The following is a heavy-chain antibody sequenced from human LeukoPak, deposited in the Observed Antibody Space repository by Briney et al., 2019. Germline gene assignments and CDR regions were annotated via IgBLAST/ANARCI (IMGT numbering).Heavy chain of an antibody. CDR3: ARALRYYSDSSGYAFDY. V-gene: IGHV1-69*13. CDR1: GGTFRSFA. Sequence: SVKVPCKASGGTFRSFAISWVRQAPGQGLEWMGGIIPIFRTANYAQKFQGRVTITAEESTSTAYMELSSLRSEDTAVYYCARALRYYSDSSGYAFDYWGQGTLVTVSS. D-gene: IGHD3-22*01. J-gene: IGHJ4*02. CDR2: IIPIFRTA.